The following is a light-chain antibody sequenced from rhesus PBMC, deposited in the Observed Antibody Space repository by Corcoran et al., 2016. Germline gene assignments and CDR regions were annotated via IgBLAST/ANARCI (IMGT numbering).Light chain of an antibody. CDR2: SND. J-gene: IGLJ1*01. CDR1: SSNIGRNS. CDR3: CSYRSGSTYI. V-gene: IGLV1-60*01. Sequence: QSVLTQSPSASEAARKSVTTSCSGSSSNIGRNSLSWYQQFPGTAPKPLIYSNDKRPLGVSARFSGSKSGTSASLAISGLQTADEADYYCCSYRSGSTYIFGTGTRLTAL.